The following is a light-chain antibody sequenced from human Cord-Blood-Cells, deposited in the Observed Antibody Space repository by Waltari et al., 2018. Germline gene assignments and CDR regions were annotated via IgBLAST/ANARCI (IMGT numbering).Light chain of an antibody. V-gene: IGLV1-47*01. CDR3: AAWDDSLSGYV. J-gene: IGLJ1*01. CDR2: RNN. CDR1: SSNIGSNY. Sequence: QSVLTQPPSASGTPGQRVTISCSGSSSNIGSNYVYWYQQPPGTAPNLLIYRNNQRPSGVPDRFSGSKSCTSASLAISGLRSEDEADYYCAAWDDSLSGYVFGTGTKVTVL.